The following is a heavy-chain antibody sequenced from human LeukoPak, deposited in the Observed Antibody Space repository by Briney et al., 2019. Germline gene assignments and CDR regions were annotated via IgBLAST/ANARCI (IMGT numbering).Heavy chain of an antibody. CDR1: GFTFSGYA. J-gene: IGHJ6*02. Sequence: GGSLRLSCAASGFTFSGYAMSWVRQAPGKGLEWVSAISASAGTTYYADSVKGRFTISRDNSRNTLYLQMNSLRAEDTAVYYCARDATMVRGVIWAYYYYGMDVWGQGTTVTVSS. CDR3: ARDATMVRGVIWAYYYYGMDV. D-gene: IGHD3-10*01. CDR2: ISASAGTT. V-gene: IGHV3-23*01.